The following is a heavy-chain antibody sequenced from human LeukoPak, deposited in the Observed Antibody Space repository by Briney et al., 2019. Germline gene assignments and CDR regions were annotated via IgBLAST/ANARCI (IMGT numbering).Heavy chain of an antibody. CDR2: LYSGGST. CDR3: ARSAWLDY. CDR1: GFTFSSYW. J-gene: IGHJ4*02. Sequence: PGGSLRLSCAASGFTFSSYWMSWVRQAPGKGLELVSVLYSGGSTFYADSVKGRFTISRHNSENTLYLQMNSLRAEDTAVYYCARSAWLDYWGQGTLVTVSS. V-gene: IGHV3-53*04.